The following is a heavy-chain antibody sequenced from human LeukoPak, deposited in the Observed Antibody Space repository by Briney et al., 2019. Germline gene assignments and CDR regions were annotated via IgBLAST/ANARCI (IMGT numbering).Heavy chain of an antibody. CDR2: INPSGGST. Sequence: ASVKVSCKASGYTFTSYGISWVRQAPGQGLEWMGTINPSGGSTSYAQKFQGRVTMTRDTSTSTVYMELSSLRSEDTAVYYCAVGYSSGWNSVDYWGQGTLVTVSS. CDR1: GYTFTSYG. D-gene: IGHD6-19*01. J-gene: IGHJ4*02. V-gene: IGHV1-46*01. CDR3: AVGYSSGWNSVDY.